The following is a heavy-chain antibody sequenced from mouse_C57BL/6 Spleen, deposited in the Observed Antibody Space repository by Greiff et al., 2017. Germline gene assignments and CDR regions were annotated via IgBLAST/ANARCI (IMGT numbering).Heavy chain of an antibody. CDR3: ARDDYDGYFDY. J-gene: IGHJ2*01. CDR1: GYTFTDYY. CDR2: IYPGSGNT. V-gene: IGHV1-76*01. Sequence: QVQLQQSGAELVRPGASVKLSCKASGYTFTDYYINWVKQRPGQGLEWIARIYPGSGNTYYNEKFKGKATLTAEKSSSTAYMQLSSLTSEDSAVYFCARDDYDGYFDYWGQGTTLTVSS. D-gene: IGHD2-4*01.